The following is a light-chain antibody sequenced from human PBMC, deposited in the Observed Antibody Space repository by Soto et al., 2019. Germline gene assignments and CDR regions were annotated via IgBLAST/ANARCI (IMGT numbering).Light chain of an antibody. Sequence: DIQMTQSPSTLSASVGDRVTITCRASQSISSWLAWYQQKPGKAPKLLIYKAFSLESGVPSRFSGSGSGTEFTPTISSLQPDDFATYYCQQYNSAPTVGQGTKVEIK. V-gene: IGKV1-5*03. J-gene: IGKJ1*01. CDR1: QSISSW. CDR3: QQYNSAPT. CDR2: KAF.